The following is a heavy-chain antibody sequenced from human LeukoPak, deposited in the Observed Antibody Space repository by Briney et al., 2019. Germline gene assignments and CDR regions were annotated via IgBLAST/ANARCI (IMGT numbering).Heavy chain of an antibody. Sequence: GGSLRLSCVVSGFTFSSYPMSWVRQAPGKGLEWVSVISESGDITHYADSMKGRFTISRDNTRNTLNLQMNNLRAEDTAVYYCARRYFDYWGQGTLVTVSS. J-gene: IGHJ4*02. CDR1: GFTFSSYP. V-gene: IGHV3-23*01. CDR2: ISESGDIT. CDR3: ARRYFDY.